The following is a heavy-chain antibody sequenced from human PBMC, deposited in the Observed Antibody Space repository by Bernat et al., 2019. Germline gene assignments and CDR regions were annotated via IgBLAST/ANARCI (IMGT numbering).Heavy chain of an antibody. D-gene: IGHD6-13*01. V-gene: IGHV3-33*01. CDR2: IWYDGSNK. CDR1: GFTFSSYG. Sequence: QVQLVESGGGVVQPGRSLRLSCAASGFTFSSYGMHWVRQAPGKGLEWVAVIWYDGSNKYYADSVKGRFTISRDNSKNTLYLQMNSLRAEDTAVYYCARDQGADSRTLFDYWGQGTLVTVSS. CDR3: ARDQGADSRTLFDY. J-gene: IGHJ4*02.